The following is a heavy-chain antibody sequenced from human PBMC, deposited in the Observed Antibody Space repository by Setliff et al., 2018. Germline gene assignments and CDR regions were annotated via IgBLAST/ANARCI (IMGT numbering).Heavy chain of an antibody. CDR3: ARHNCYDM. CDR1: GYSFSNFW. V-gene: IGHV5-51*01. D-gene: IGHD3-22*01. CDR2: IFPGDSKI. Sequence: GESLKISCKGSGYSFSNFWIGWVRQMPGKGLEWMGIIFPGDSKIIYSPSFQGQVTISADKSTSTAYLQWSSLKTSDTAIYYCARHNCYDMWGQGTQVTVSS. J-gene: IGHJ4*02.